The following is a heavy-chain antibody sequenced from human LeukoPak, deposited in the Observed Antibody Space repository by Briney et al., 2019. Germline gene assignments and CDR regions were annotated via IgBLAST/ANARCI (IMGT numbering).Heavy chain of an antibody. J-gene: IGHJ4*02. D-gene: IGHD3-10*01. Sequence: GSLRLSCAASGFTFSSYAMNWVRQAPGKGLEWVSSISSSSSYIYYADSVKGRFTISRDNAKNSLYLQMNSLRAEDTAVYYCARAQYGSGRGDYWGQGTLVTVSS. V-gene: IGHV3-21*01. CDR2: ISSSSSYI. CDR3: ARAQYGSGRGDY. CDR1: GFTFSSYA.